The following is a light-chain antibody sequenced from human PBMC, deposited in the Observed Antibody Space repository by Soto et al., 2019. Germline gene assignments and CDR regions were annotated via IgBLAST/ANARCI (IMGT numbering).Light chain of an antibody. Sequence: QSALTQPASVSGSPGQSITISCTGTSSDVGSYNLVSWYQQHTDKAPKLMIYEVSKRPSGVSNRFSGSKSGNTASLTISGLQADDGADYYCFSYAGSHVVFGGGTQLTVL. CDR3: FSYAGSHVV. V-gene: IGLV2-23*02. J-gene: IGLJ2*01. CDR2: EVS. CDR1: SSDVGSYNL.